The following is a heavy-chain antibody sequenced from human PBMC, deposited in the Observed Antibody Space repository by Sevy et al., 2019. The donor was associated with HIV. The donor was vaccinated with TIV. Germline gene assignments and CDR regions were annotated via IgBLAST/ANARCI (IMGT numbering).Heavy chain of an antibody. Sequence: GGSLRLSCAASGFTFSNYWMSWVRQAPGKGLEWVANIKQDGSEKYYVDSVKGRSTISRDNAKNSLYLEMNSLRAEDTAVYYCARGGETLYDFWSGYYTASVGDYWGQRTLVTVSS. V-gene: IGHV3-7*01. CDR3: ARGGETLYDFWSGYYTASVGDY. J-gene: IGHJ4*02. CDR2: IKQDGSEK. CDR1: GFTFSNYW. D-gene: IGHD3-3*01.